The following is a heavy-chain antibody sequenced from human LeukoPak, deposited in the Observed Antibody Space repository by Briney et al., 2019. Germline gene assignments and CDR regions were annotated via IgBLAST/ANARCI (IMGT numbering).Heavy chain of an antibody. D-gene: IGHD6-13*01. V-gene: IGHV3-23*01. J-gene: IGHJ4*02. CDR2: IDTSGNT. CDR3: AKYSRPSSRVFDY. CDR1: GFTFSSYP. Sequence: GGSLRVSCAGSGFTFSSYPMTWVRQAPGKGLDWVSTIDTSGNTDYADSVKGRFTISRDNSRNTLYLQMNSLRAEDTAVYFCAKYSRPSSRVFDYWGQGTLATVSS.